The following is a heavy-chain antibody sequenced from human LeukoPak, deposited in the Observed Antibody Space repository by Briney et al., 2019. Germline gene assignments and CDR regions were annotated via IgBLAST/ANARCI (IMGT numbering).Heavy chain of an antibody. CDR1: GFTFSDYY. Sequence: GGSLRLSCAASGFTFSDYYMSWIRRAPGKGLEWVSYISNSGSTVYYADSVKGRFTISRDNAKNSLYLQMNSLRAEDMALYYCAKDIYPTPRGYFDYWGQGTLVTVSS. V-gene: IGHV3-11*01. CDR3: AKDIYPTPRGYFDY. CDR2: ISNSGSTV. D-gene: IGHD2-15*01. J-gene: IGHJ4*02.